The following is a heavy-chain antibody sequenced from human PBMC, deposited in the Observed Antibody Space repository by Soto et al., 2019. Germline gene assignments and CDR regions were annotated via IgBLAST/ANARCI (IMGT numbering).Heavy chain of an antibody. D-gene: IGHD2-2*01. CDR2: INPNSGGT. J-gene: IGHJ6*02. V-gene: IGHV1-2*04. Sequence: ASVKVSCKASGYTFTGYYMHWVRQAPGQGLEWMGWINPNSGGTNYAQKFQGWVTMTRDTSISTAYMELSRLRSDDTAVYYCAREEVVVVPAASGGGYYYYGMDVWGQGTRVTVSS. CDR3: AREEVVVVPAASGGGYYYYGMDV. CDR1: GYTFTGYY.